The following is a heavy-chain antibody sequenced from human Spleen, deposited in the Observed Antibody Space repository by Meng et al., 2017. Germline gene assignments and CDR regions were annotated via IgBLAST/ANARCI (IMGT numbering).Heavy chain of an antibody. D-gene: IGHD2-2*01. CDR2: SNTKTGSP. CDR1: GYTLTSYA. J-gene: IGHJ4*02. V-gene: IGHV7-4-1*02. Sequence: QVHPGQSWASLEQTRSSVKVSCKASGYTLTSYAINLLRPDPGQVLEWRGCSNTKTGSPIYAQGFKARLVFSSDTSVSTAYLEISGLKADDTALYYCTRDGYSDCIRTSCFDYWGQGTLFTVS. CDR3: TRDGYSDCIRTSCFDY.